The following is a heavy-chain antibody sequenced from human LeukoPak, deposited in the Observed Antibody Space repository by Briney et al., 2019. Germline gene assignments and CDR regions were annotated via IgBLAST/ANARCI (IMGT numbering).Heavy chain of an antibody. Sequence: GGSLRLSCAVSGITLSNYGMSWVRQAPGKGLEWVAGISDSGGRTNYADSVKGRFTISRDNPKNTLYLQMNSLRAEDTAVYFCAKRGVVIRVILVGFHKEAYYFDSWGQGALVTGSS. CDR3: AKRGVVIRVILVGFHKEAYYFDS. CDR2: ISDSGGRT. D-gene: IGHD3-10*01. V-gene: IGHV3-23*01. CDR1: GITLSNYG. J-gene: IGHJ4*02.